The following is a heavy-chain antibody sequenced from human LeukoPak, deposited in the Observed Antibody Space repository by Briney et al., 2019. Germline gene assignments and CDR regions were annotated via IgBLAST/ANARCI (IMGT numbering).Heavy chain of an antibody. D-gene: IGHD2-15*01. V-gene: IGHV4-61*01. CDR3: AREAHCSGGSCYYADY. CDR2: IYYSGST. CDR1: GGSFSSGSYF. Sequence: PSETLSLTCTVSGGSFSSGSYFWSWIRQPPGKGLEWIGYIYYSGSTNYNPSLKSRVTISKDTSKNQFSLKLSSVTAADTAVYYCAREAHCSGGSCYYADYWGQGNLVTVSS. J-gene: IGHJ4*02.